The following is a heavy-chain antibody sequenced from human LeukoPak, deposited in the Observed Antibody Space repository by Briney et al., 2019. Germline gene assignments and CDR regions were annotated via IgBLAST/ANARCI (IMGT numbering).Heavy chain of an antibody. V-gene: IGHV3-13*01. Sequence: GGSLRPSCAASGFTFSSYDMHWVRQATGKGLEWVSAIGTAGDTYYPGSVKGRFTISRENAKNSLYLQMNSLRAGDTAVYYCARGGRFGEFNYYYYGMDVWGQGTTVTVSS. CDR3: ARGGRFGEFNYYYYGMDV. CDR2: IGTAGDT. D-gene: IGHD3-10*01. CDR1: GFTFSSYD. J-gene: IGHJ6*02.